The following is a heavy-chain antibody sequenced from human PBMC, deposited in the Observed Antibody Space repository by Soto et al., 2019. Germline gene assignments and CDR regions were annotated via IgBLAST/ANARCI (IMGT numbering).Heavy chain of an antibody. Sequence: PSETLSLTCTVSGGSISSSSDYWGWIRQPPGKGLEWIGSIYYSGSTYYNPSLKSRVTISVDTSKNTLYLQMNSLRVEDTAIYYCAKDLPGELLPTCFDSWGQGTLVTVSS. CDR1: GGSISSSSDY. D-gene: IGHD1-26*01. J-gene: IGHJ5*01. CDR2: IYYSGST. CDR3: AKDLPGELLPTCFDS. V-gene: IGHV4-39*07.